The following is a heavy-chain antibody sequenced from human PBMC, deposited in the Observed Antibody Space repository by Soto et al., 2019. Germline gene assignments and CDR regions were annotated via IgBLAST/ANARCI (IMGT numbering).Heavy chain of an antibody. J-gene: IGHJ5*02. CDR1: GFTFTRYS. CDR2: ISSTTNYI. V-gene: IGHV3-21*06. CDR3: ARDGLPDDFRSGGYWFDP. Sequence: GGSLRLSCAASGFTFTRYSMNWVRQAPGKGLEWVSSISSTTNYIYYGDSMKGRFTISRDNAKNSLYLEMDSLRLEDTGVYYCARDGLPDDFRSGGYWFDPWGQGTQVTVSS. D-gene: IGHD3-3*01.